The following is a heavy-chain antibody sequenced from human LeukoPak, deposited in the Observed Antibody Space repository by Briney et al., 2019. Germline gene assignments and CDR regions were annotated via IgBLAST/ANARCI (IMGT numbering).Heavy chain of an antibody. D-gene: IGHD3-22*01. CDR1: GFTFDDYA. CDR3: ARDGGRYYYDSSGYRFDY. J-gene: IGHJ4*02. V-gene: IGHV3-9*01. CDR2: ISWNSGSI. Sequence: QAGGSLRLSCAASGFTFDDYAMYWVRQAPGKGLEWVSGISWNSGSIGYADSVKGRFTISRDNAKNSLYLQMNSLRAEDTAVYYCARDGGRYYYDSSGYRFDYWGQGTLVTVSS.